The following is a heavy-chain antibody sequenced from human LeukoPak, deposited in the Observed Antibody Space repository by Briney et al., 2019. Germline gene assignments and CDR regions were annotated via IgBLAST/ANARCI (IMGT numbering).Heavy chain of an antibody. CDR1: GFTFSSYA. CDR2: ISYDGSNK. J-gene: IGHJ6*02. D-gene: IGHD2-15*01. Sequence: GRSLRLSCAASGFTFSSYAMHWVRQAPGKGLEWVAVISYDGSNKYYADSVKGRFTISRDNSKNTLYLQMNSLRAEDRALYYCARDRYCSGGGCPDYYFGMDVWGQGTTVTVSS. V-gene: IGHV3-30*04. CDR3: ARDRYCSGGGCPDYYFGMDV.